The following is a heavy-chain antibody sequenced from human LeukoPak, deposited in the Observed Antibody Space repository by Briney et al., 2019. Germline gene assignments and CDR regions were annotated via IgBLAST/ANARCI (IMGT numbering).Heavy chain of an antibody. V-gene: IGHV3-23*01. CDR1: GFTFSSYG. D-gene: IGHD3-9*01. J-gene: IGHJ5*02. Sequence: PGRSLRLSCAASGFTFSSYGMSWVRQAPGKGLEWVSAISGSGGNTYYADSVKGRFTISRDNSKSTLYLQMNSLRAEDTAVYYCARDYDILTDNWFDPWGQGTLVTVSS. CDR3: ARDYDILTDNWFDP. CDR2: ISGSGGNT.